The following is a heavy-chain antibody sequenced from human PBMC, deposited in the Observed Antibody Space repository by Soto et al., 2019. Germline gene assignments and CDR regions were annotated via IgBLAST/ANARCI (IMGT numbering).Heavy chain of an antibody. J-gene: IGHJ4*02. CDR2: ISAYNGNT. D-gene: IGHD3-22*01. CDR1: GYTFTSYG. V-gene: IGHV1-18*01. Sequence: QVPLVQSGAEVKKPGASVKVSCKASGYTFTSYGISWVRQAPGQGLEWMGWISAYNGNTNYAQKLQGRVTMTTDTSTSTAYMELRSLRSDDTAVYYCARVGDYYDSSGYPYYFDYWGQGTLVTVSS. CDR3: ARVGDYYDSSGYPYYFDY.